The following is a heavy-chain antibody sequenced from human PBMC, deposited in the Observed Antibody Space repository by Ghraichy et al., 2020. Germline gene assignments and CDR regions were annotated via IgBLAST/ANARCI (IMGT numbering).Heavy chain of an antibody. CDR2: ISYGGRT. D-gene: IGHD1-1*01. CDR3: ARDASNAVNGLFYGVDV. J-gene: IGHJ6*02. CDR1: GGSVSSYF. V-gene: IGHV4-59*02. Sequence: SETLSLTCTVSGGSVSSYFWTWIRQPPGKGLEWIGQISYGGRTNYNPSLKSRLTISVDTSKIQFSLKLTSVTAADTAVYYCARDASNAVNGLFYGVDVWGRGTTVTVSS.